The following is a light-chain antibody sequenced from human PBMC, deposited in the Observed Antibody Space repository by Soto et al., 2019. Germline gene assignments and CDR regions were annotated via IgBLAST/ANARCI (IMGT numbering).Light chain of an antibody. CDR1: RIISSSY. J-gene: IGKJ1*01. CDR3: QHYGSSLWT. Sequence: EIVLTQSPGTLSLSPGERAALSCRTSRIISSSYLAWYQQKPGQAPRLLIYGASSRATGIPDRFSGSGSGTDFTLTISRLEPEDFAVYYCQHYGSSLWTFGQGTKVEIK. CDR2: GAS. V-gene: IGKV3-20*01.